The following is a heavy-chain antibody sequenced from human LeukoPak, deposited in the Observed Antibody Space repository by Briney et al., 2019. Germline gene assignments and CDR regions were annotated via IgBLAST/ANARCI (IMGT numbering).Heavy chain of an antibody. CDR3: ARVGIAVPGVLPYFDY. Sequence: GESLKISCKVSGYSFTSYWIGWVRQMPGKGLEWMGIIYPGDSDTRYSPSFQGQVTISADKSITTVYLQWSSLKASDTAMYYCARVGIAVPGVLPYFDYWGQGTLVTVSS. V-gene: IGHV5-51*01. CDR1: GYSFTSYW. J-gene: IGHJ4*02. CDR2: IYPGDSDT. D-gene: IGHD6-19*01.